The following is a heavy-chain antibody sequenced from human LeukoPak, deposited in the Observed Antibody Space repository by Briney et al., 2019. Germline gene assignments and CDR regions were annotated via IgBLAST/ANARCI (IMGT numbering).Heavy chain of an antibody. CDR2: TYHAGHI. V-gene: IGHV4-4*02. D-gene: IGHD6-19*01. Sequence: SGTLSLTCGVFGGSISSENWWNWVRQPPGKGLEWIGETYHAGHINYNPSLKSRVTISMDKSKNQLYLKVTSVTAADTAVYYCARDLKSVAGNGGYYYYYMDVWGKGTTVTISS. CDR1: GGSISSENW. CDR3: ARDLKSVAGNGGYYYYYMDV. J-gene: IGHJ6*03.